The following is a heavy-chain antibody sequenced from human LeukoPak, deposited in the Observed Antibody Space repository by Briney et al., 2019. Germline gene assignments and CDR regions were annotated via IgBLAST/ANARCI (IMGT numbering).Heavy chain of an antibody. CDR2: ISGSGGST. D-gene: IGHD6-13*01. Sequence: PGGSLRLSCAASGFTFISYAMSWVRQAPGKGLEWVSAISGSGGSTYYADSVKGRFTISRDNSKNTLYLQMNSLRAEDTAVYYSAKDTIAAAGTRWFDPWGQGTLVTVSS. CDR1: GFTFISYA. J-gene: IGHJ5*02. CDR3: AKDTIAAAGTRWFDP. V-gene: IGHV3-23*01.